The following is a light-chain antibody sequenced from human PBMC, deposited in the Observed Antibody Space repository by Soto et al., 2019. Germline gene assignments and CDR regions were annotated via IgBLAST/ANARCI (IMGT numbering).Light chain of an antibody. V-gene: IGLV1-47*01. Sequence: QDVVTQPPSVSGTPGQRVTISCSGGISNIGTNYVHWFQQLPGTAPKVLSNRDNQRPSGVPDRFSGSKSGTSASLAISGLQSEDEAEYYCAAWDDTVRSYVFGTGTKLTVL. CDR2: RDN. J-gene: IGLJ1*01. CDR3: AAWDDTVRSYV. CDR1: ISNIGTNY.